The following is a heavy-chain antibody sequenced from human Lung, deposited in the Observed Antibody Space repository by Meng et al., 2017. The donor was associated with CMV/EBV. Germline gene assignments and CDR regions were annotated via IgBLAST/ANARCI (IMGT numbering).Heavy chain of an antibody. Sequence: SXTLSLXCTVSGGSVSSGSYYWSWLRQPPGKGLEWIGYISYIGSTNYNPSLKSRVSISVDTSKNQFSLKLSSVTAADTAIFYCARDILEHNAFDMWGQGKXVT. CDR1: GGSVSSGSYY. D-gene: IGHD1/OR15-1a*01. V-gene: IGHV4-61*01. CDR3: ARDILEHNAFDM. CDR2: ISYIGST. J-gene: IGHJ3*02.